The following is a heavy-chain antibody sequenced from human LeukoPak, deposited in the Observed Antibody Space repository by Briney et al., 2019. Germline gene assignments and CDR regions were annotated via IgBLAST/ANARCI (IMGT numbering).Heavy chain of an antibody. CDR2: FYNSGST. V-gene: IGHV4-59*12. D-gene: IGHD3-22*01. CDR1: GGSINSYY. Sequence: SETLSLTCSVSGGSINSYYWSWIRQPPGKRLEWIAYFYNSGSTNYNPSLKSRVTISVDTSKNQFSLKLSSVTAADTAVYYCARGKTYYYDSSGYYYYWGQGTLVTVSS. CDR3: ARGKTYYYDSSGYYYY. J-gene: IGHJ4*02.